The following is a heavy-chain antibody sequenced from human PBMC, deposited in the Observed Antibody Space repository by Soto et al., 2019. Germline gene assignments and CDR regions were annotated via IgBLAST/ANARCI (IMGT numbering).Heavy chain of an antibody. J-gene: IGHJ4*02. CDR1: GFTFSSYG. CDR2: ISYDGSNK. Sequence: ESGGGVVQPGRSLRLSCAASGFTFSSYGMHWVRQAPGKGLEWVAVISYDGSNKYYADSVKGRFTISRDNSKNTLYLQMNTLGAEDTAVYYRAKFEAHFDYWGQGNLVTVSS. CDR3: AKFEAHFDY. V-gene: IGHV3-30*18.